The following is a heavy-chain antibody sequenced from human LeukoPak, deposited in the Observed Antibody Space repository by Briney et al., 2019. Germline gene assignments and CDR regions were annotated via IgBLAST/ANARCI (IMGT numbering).Heavy chain of an antibody. CDR2: ISYDGNEE. D-gene: IGHD3-10*01. J-gene: IGHJ3*02. Sequence: GGSLRLSCAASGFTFSSFGMHWVRQAPGKGLEWVSVISYDGNEEYYADSVKGRFTISRDNAKNSLYLQMNSLRAEDTALYYCAKGVRITMVRGAFDIWGQGAMVTVSS. CDR1: GFTFSSFG. CDR3: AKGVRITMVRGAFDI. V-gene: IGHV3-30*18.